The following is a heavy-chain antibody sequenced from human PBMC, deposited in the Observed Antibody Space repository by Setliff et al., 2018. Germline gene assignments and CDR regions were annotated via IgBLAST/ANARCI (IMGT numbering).Heavy chain of an antibody. J-gene: IGHJ6*02. V-gene: IGHV1-18*01. CDR2: ISSYNNDVT. CDR1: GYILNSYG. CDR3: ARVKPFAMDV. Sequence: ASVKVSCKASGYILNSYGVSWVRQAPGKGLEWMGWISSYNNDVTNYLQRFQGRVTMTTDPSTSAAYMELRSLRAEDTAVYYCARVKPFAMDVWGQGTTVTVSS.